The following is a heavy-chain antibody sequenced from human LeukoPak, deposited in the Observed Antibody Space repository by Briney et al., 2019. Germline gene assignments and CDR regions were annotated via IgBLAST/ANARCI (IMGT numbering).Heavy chain of an antibody. Sequence: KPGGSLRLSCAASGFTFSSYSMNWVRQAPGKGLEWVSSISSSSSYIYYADSVKGRFTISRDNAKNSPYLQMNSLRAEDTAVYYCARDSGGERYFDWATYYYYMDVWGKGTTVTVSS. D-gene: IGHD3-9*01. J-gene: IGHJ6*03. CDR1: GFTFSSYS. CDR3: ARDSGGERYFDWATYYYYMDV. CDR2: ISSSSSYI. V-gene: IGHV3-21*01.